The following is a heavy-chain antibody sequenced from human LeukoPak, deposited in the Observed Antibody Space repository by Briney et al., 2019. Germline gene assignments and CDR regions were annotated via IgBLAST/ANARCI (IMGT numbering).Heavy chain of an antibody. CDR3: ARLRKDIVVVPAAVSFDY. V-gene: IGHV4-59*08. CDR2: IYYSGST. D-gene: IGHD2-2*01. CDR1: GGSISSYY. J-gene: IGHJ4*02. Sequence: PSETLSLTCTVSGGSISSYYWSWIRQPPGKGLEWIGYIYYSGSTNYNPSLKSRVTISVDTSKNQFSLKLSSVTAADTAVYYCARLRKDIVVVPAAVSFDYWGQGTLVTVSS.